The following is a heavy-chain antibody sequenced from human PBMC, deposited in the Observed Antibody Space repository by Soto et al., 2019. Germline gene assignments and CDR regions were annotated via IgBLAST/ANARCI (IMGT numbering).Heavy chain of an antibody. Sequence: ASVKVSCKASGGTFSSYAISWVRQAPGQGLEWMGGIIPIFGTANYAQKFQGRVTITADKSTSTAYMELSSLRSEDTAVYYCARDGYGSGSYQSFDYYYYGMDVWGQGTTVTVSS. V-gene: IGHV1-69*06. CDR1: GGTFSSYA. CDR2: IIPIFGTA. CDR3: ARDGYGSGSYQSFDYYYYGMDV. J-gene: IGHJ6*02. D-gene: IGHD3-10*01.